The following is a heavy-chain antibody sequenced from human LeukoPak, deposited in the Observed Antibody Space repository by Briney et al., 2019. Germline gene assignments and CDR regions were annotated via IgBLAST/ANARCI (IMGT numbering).Heavy chain of an antibody. CDR1: GVSISSYY. J-gene: IGHJ5*02. CDR3: ARGSTSPFGP. V-gene: IGHV4-59*01. Sequence: PSETLSLTCTVSGVSISSYYWSWIRQSPGKGLEWTGYVYHDGTTIYDPSLKSRVTMSMDTSKNQFSLSLRSVTAADTALYYCARGSTSPFGPWGQGTLVTVSS. CDR2: VYHDGTT. D-gene: IGHD2-2*01.